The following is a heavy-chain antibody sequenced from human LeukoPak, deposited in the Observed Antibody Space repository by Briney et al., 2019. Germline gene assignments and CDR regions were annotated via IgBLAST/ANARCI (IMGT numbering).Heavy chain of an antibody. CDR3: VRLTSGWFDYYYGMDV. CDR2: IKQDGSEK. CDR1: GFTFSSHW. D-gene: IGHD6-19*01. Sequence: GGSLRLSCAASGFTFSSHWMSWVRQAPGKGLEWVANIKQDGSEKYYVDSVKGRFTISRDNAKNSLYLQMNSLRAEDTAVYYCVRLTSGWFDYYYGMDVWGQGTTVTVSS. J-gene: IGHJ6*02. V-gene: IGHV3-7*05.